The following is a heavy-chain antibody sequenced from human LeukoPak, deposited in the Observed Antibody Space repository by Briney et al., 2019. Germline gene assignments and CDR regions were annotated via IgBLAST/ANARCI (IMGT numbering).Heavy chain of an antibody. CDR3: ARAPSRGYYFDY. J-gene: IGHJ4*02. Sequence: GASVKLSCKASGYTFTSYYMHWVRQAPGQGLEWMGIINPSGGSTSYAQKFQGRVTMTRDTSTSTDYMELSSLRSEDTAVYYCARAPSRGYYFDYWGQGTLVTVSS. CDR1: GYTFTSYY. D-gene: IGHD3-10*01. V-gene: IGHV1-46*01. CDR2: INPSGGST.